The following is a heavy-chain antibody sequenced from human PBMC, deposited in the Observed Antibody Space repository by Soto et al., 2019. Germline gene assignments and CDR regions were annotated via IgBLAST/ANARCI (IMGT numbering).Heavy chain of an antibody. CDR3: AHVFPSLAPFDS. J-gene: IGHJ4*02. D-gene: IGHD3-10*02. CDR2: IYWDEDK. CDR1: GFSLSTSGVG. V-gene: IGHV2-5*02. Sequence: QITLKESGPTLVKPTQTLTLTCTFSGFSLSTSGVGVGWIRQPPGKALEWLGFIYWDEDKRYSPSLKSRLTIPKDPSKSQVFLTMTNMDPVDTATYYCAHVFPSLAPFDSWGQGTLVTVSA.